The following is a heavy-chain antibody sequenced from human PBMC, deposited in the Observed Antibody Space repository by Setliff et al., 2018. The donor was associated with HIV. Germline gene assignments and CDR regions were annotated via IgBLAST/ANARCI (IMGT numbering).Heavy chain of an antibody. J-gene: IGHJ3*02. Sequence: ASVKVSCKASGYTFSAYNMHWVRQAPGQGLEWMGWINPNSGGTNYAQKFQGRVTLTRDTSITTAYMELRRLTSDDTAVYYCAKFYGDYHAFDIWGQGTMVTVSS. CDR3: AKFYGDYHAFDI. CDR2: INPNSGGT. V-gene: IGHV1-2*02. D-gene: IGHD4-17*01. CDR1: GYTFSAYN.